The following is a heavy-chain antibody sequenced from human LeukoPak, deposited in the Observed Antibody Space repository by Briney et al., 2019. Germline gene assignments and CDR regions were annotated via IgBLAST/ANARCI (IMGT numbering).Heavy chain of an antibody. J-gene: IGHJ4*02. CDR2: ISYDGSNK. Sequence: PGRSLRLSCAASGFTFSSYGMHWVRQAPGKGLEWVAVISYDGSNKYYADSVKGRFTISRDNSKNTLYLQMNSLRAEDTAVYFCARDDPSMIAALHYWGQGTLVTVSS. D-gene: IGHD6-6*01. CDR1: GFTFSSYG. V-gene: IGHV3-30*03. CDR3: ARDDPSMIAALHY.